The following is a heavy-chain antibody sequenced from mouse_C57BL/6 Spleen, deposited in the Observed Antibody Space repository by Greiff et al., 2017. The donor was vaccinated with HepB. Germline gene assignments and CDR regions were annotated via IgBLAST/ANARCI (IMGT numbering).Heavy chain of an antibody. D-gene: IGHD1-1*01. CDR3: ARKLYYGTVFDY. Sequence: VQLQQPGAELVRPGSSVKLSCKASGYTFTSYWMDWVKQRPGQGLEWIGNIYPSDSETHYNQKFKDKATLTVDKSSSTAYMQLSSLTSEDSAVYYCARKLYYGTVFDYWGQGTTLTVSS. J-gene: IGHJ2*01. CDR1: GYTFTSYW. CDR2: IYPSDSET. V-gene: IGHV1-61*01.